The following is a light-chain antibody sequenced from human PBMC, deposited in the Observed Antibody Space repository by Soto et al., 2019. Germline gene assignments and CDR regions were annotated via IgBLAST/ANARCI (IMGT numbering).Light chain of an antibody. CDR2: GAS. V-gene: IGKV3-15*01. CDR1: QSVNIN. J-gene: IGKJ1*01. CDR3: QQYSYRPPWT. Sequence: EVVMTQSPATLSVSPGERATLSCRASQSVNINVAWYQQKTGQAPRLLIYGASTRANGIADRFSGTGSGTEFTLTISSLQSEDFAVYYCQQYSYRPPWTFGQGTKVEIK.